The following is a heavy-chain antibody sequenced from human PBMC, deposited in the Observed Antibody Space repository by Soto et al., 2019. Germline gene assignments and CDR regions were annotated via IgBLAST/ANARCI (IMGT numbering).Heavy chain of an antibody. D-gene: IGHD6-25*01. V-gene: IGHV5-51*01. J-gene: IGHJ6*02. CDR2: IYPGSLDT. CDR3: VRDAIGGGSYYDGMDV. Sequence: GESLKISCKGSGSSFTGYWIGWVRQMPGKGLEWVGIIYPGSLDTRYSPSFRVQVTISAVRSTSTAYLQSNSLKASDTAIHYCVRDAIGGGSYYDGMDVWGQGTTVTVSS. CDR1: GSSFTGYW.